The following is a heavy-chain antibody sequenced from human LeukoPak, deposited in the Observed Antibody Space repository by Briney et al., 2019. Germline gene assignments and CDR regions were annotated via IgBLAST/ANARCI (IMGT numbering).Heavy chain of an antibody. D-gene: IGHD3-22*01. V-gene: IGHV4-30-2*01. Sequence: PSETLSLTCAVSGGSISSGGYSWSWIRQPPGKGLEWIGYIYHSGSTYYNPSLKSRVTISVDRSKNQFSLKLSSVTAADTAVYYCARDRAYYDSSGYYRWFDPWGQGTLVTVSS. J-gene: IGHJ5*02. CDR2: IYHSGST. CDR3: ARDRAYYDSSGYYRWFDP. CDR1: GGSISSGGYS.